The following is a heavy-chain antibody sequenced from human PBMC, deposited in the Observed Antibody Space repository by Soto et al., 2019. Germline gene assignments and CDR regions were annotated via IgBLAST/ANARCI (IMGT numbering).Heavy chain of an antibody. CDR2: IYYSGSP. D-gene: IGHD4-17*01. Sequence: SEALSLTCPFSGGSISSSTYNLGRIRHPPGKRLEWIGNIYYSGSPYYNPSLKSRVTISVDTSRNQLSLKLSSVTAADTAVYYCARSPTAVTTPRRDTFDVWGQGTMVTVSS. CDR1: GGSISSSTYN. V-gene: IGHV4-39*01. CDR3: ARSPTAVTTPRRDTFDV. J-gene: IGHJ3*01.